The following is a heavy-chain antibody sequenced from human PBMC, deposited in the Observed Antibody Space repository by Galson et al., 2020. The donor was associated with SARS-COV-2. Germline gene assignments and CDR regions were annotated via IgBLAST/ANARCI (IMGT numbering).Heavy chain of an antibody. Sequence: GESLKISCKGSGYSFTNYWIGWVRQMPGKGLEWMGIIYPGDSDTRYSPSFRGQVTISADKSISTAYLQWSSLQASDTAMYYCARREWDPWFPFDSWGQGTLVTVSS. CDR2: IYPGDSDT. J-gene: IGHJ4*02. CDR3: ARREWDPWFPFDS. D-gene: IGHD1-26*01. V-gene: IGHV5-51*01. CDR1: GYSFTNYW.